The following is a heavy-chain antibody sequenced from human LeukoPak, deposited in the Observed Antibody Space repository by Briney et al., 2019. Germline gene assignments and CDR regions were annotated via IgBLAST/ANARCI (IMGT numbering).Heavy chain of an antibody. J-gene: IGHJ4*02. CDR3: ANSISMDFEY. V-gene: IGHV4-4*07. CDR2: IYNSGTT. CDR1: GGSVSSHY. D-gene: IGHD2/OR15-2a*01. Sequence: SETLSLTCTVSGGSVSSHYWNWLRQPAGKGLEGIGRIYNSGTTNYNPSLESRVTISIDRSKNQFSLKLTSVTAADTAVYYCANSISMDFEYWGQGTLVTVSS.